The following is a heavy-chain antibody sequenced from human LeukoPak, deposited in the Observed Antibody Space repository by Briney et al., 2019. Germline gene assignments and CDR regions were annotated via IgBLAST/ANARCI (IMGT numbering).Heavy chain of an antibody. V-gene: IGHV3-33*08. Sequence: PGGSLRLSCSASGFSFGNFPMRWVRQPPGKGLEWVAVIWYDGSNKYYADSVKGRFTISRDNSKNTLYLQMNSLRAEDTAVYYCARDHDYYDSSGYPLLYYYGMDVWGQGTTVTVSS. J-gene: IGHJ6*02. CDR1: GFSFGNFP. CDR3: ARDHDYYDSSGYPLLYYYGMDV. D-gene: IGHD3-22*01. CDR2: IWYDGSNK.